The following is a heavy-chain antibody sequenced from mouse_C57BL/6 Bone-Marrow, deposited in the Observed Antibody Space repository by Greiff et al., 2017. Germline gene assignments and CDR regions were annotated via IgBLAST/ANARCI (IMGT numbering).Heavy chain of an antibody. D-gene: IGHD2-4*01. V-gene: IGHV7-3*01. CDR1: GFTFTDYY. CDR3: ARYIGAYDHETSFAY. Sequence: EVQGVESGGGLVQPGGSLSLSCAASGFTFTDYYMSWVRQPPGKALEWLGFIRNKANGYTTEYSASVKGRFTISRDNSQSILYLQMNALRAEDSATYYCARYIGAYDHETSFAYWGQGTLVTVSA. CDR2: IRNKANGYTT. J-gene: IGHJ3*01.